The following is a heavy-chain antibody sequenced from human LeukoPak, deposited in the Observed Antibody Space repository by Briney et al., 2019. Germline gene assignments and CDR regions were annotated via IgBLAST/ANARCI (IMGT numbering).Heavy chain of an antibody. J-gene: IGHJ5*02. Sequence: SETLSLTCTVSGGSISSYYWSWIRQPPGKGLEWIGYIYYSGSTYYNPSLKSRVTISVDTSKNQFSLKLSSVTAADTAVYYCARNPTLYYYDSSGYSFDPWGQGTLVTVSS. CDR1: GGSISSYY. CDR3: ARNPTLYYYDSSGYSFDP. V-gene: IGHV4-59*08. CDR2: IYYSGST. D-gene: IGHD3-22*01.